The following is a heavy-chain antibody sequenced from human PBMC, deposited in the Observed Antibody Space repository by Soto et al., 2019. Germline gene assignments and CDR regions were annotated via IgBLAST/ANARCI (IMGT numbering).Heavy chain of an antibody. V-gene: IGHV1-24*01. J-gene: IGHJ4*02. Sequence: VASVKVSCKVSGYTLTELSMHWVRQAPGKGLEWMGGFDPEDGETIYAQKFQGRVTMTEDTSTDTAYMELSSLRSEDTAVYYCATGPNYYGSGSYYNGYFDYWGQGTLVTVSS. D-gene: IGHD3-10*01. CDR2: FDPEDGET. CDR3: ATGPNYYGSGSYYNGYFDY. CDR1: GYTLTELS.